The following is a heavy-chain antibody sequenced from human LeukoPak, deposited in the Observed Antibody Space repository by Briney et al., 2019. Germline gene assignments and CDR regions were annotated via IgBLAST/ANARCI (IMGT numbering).Heavy chain of an antibody. CDR2: ISGSSGST. V-gene: IGHV3-23*01. Sequence: GGSLRLSCAASGFTFSSYAMSWVRQAPGKGLEWVSAISGSSGSTYYADSVKGRFTISRDNSKNTLYLQMNSLRAEDTAVYYCAKDRDGYNWVEYFQHWGQGTLVTVSS. CDR1: GFTFSSYA. D-gene: IGHD5-24*01. CDR3: AKDRDGYNWVEYFQH. J-gene: IGHJ1*01.